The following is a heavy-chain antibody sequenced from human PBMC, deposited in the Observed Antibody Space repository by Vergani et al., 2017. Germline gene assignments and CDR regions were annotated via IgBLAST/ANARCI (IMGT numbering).Heavy chain of an antibody. CDR1: GFTFSSYA. D-gene: IGHD3-3*01. CDR2: ISSNGGST. CDR3: ARKYYDFWGWYFDL. Sequence: EVQLVESGGGLVQPGGSLRLSCAASGFTFSSYAMHWVRQAPGKGLEYVSAISSNGGSTYYANSVKGRFTISRDNSKNTLYLQMGSLRAEDMAVYYCARKYYDFWGWYFDLWGRGTLVTVSS. V-gene: IGHV3-64*01. J-gene: IGHJ2*01.